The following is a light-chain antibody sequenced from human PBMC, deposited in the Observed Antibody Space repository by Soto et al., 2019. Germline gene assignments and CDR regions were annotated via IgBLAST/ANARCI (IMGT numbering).Light chain of an antibody. V-gene: IGLV2-14*01. CDR2: EVS. CDR1: SSDVGGYNY. J-gene: IGLJ2*01. Sequence: QSALTQPASVSGSPGQSITISCTGTSSDVGGYNYVSWYQQHPGKAPKLMIYEVSNRPSGVSNRFSGSKSGNTASLTISGLHAEDEGDYHCSSYTSSTTLVFGGGTKVTVL. CDR3: SSYTSSTTLV.